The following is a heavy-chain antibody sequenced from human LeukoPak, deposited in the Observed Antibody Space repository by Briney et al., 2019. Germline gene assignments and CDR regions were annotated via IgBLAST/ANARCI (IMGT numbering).Heavy chain of an antibody. V-gene: IGHV4-39*01. Sequence: SETLSLTCTVSGGSVNSGSYYWGWIRQPPGEGLEWIGNIYYSGSTSYSPSVRSRVTISVDTSKNQFSLKLNSVTAADTAVYYCARKPYGSGRFDYWGQGTLVTVSS. CDR2: IYYSGST. D-gene: IGHD3-10*01. J-gene: IGHJ4*02. CDR3: ARKPYGSGRFDY. CDR1: GGSVNSGSYY.